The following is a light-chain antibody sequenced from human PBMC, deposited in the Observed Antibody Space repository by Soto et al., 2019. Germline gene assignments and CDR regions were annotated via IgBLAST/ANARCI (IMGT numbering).Light chain of an antibody. CDR3: QHYGSSLWT. Sequence: ETVLTQSPGTLSLSPGERATLSCRASESVSSIYLARYQQKPGQAPRLLIFGASSRATGIPDRFSGSGSGTDFTLTISRLEPEDFAVYFCQHYGSSLWTFGQGTKVEIK. CDR1: ESVSSIY. V-gene: IGKV3-20*01. CDR2: GAS. J-gene: IGKJ1*01.